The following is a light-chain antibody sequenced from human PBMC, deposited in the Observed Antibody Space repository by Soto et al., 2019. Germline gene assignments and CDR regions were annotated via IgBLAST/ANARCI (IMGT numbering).Light chain of an antibody. V-gene: IGKV1-5*01. J-gene: IGKJ5*01. CDR1: QSISNW. Sequence: DIQMTQSPSILRAEVGDRVTISRWASQSISNWLAWYQQKPGKAPKLLIYDASSLESGVPSRCSGSGTGTDFTLTIRSLQPEDFPSYYYQQFNNYPGTIGQGTRLEIK. CDR3: QQFNNYPGT. CDR2: DAS.